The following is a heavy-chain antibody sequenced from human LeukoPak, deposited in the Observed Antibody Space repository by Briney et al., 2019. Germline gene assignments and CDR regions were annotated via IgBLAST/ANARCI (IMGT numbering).Heavy chain of an antibody. CDR2: IIPIFGTA. J-gene: IGHJ6*03. V-gene: IGHV1-69*05. CDR1: GGTFSSYA. Sequence: SVKVSCKASGGTFSSYAISWVRQAPGQELEWMGGIIPIFGTANYAQKFQGRVTITTDESTSTAYMELSSLRSEDTAVYYCASSARPYSSSWYITYYYYYMDVWGKGTTVTVSS. D-gene: IGHD6-13*01. CDR3: ASSARPYSSSWYITYYYYYMDV.